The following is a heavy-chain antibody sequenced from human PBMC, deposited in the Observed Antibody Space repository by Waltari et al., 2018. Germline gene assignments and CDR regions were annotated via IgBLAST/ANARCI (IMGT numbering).Heavy chain of an antibody. Sequence: QVQLQESGPGLVKPSATLFLICTASGDSISSFYWSWIRQPAGKGLEWIGRIYTDGNTNFNPSLKSRVSMSVDTSKNQFSLKLNSVTAADTAVYYCARDHHYDILTGYYDYWGQGTLVTVSS. J-gene: IGHJ4*02. D-gene: IGHD3-9*01. V-gene: IGHV4-4*07. CDR1: GDSISSFY. CDR3: ARDHHYDILTGYYDY. CDR2: IYTDGNT.